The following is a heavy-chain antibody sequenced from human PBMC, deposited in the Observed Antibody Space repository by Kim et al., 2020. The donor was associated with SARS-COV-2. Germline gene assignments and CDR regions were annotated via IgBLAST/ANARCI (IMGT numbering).Heavy chain of an antibody. V-gene: IGHV4-4*08. CDR3: ARGANWFDP. J-gene: IGHJ5*02. CDR2: GTS. D-gene: IGHD3-16*01. Sequence: GTSNSTPSLKRRVTKSVDTSKNQFSLKLSSGTAADAAVYYCARGANWFDPWGQGTLVTVSS.